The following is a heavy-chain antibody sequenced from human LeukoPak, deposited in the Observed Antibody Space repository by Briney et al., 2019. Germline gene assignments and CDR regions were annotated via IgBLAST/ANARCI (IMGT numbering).Heavy chain of an antibody. CDR3: ASRNCSGGSCYSGAFDI. Sequence: ASVKVSCKASGYTFTGYYMHWVRQAPGQGLEWMGWINPNSGGTNYAQKFQGWVTMTRDTSISTAYMELSRLRSDGTAVYYCASRNCSGGSCYSGAFDIWGQGIMVTVSS. V-gene: IGHV1-2*04. J-gene: IGHJ3*02. CDR1: GYTFTGYY. CDR2: INPNSGGT. D-gene: IGHD2-15*01.